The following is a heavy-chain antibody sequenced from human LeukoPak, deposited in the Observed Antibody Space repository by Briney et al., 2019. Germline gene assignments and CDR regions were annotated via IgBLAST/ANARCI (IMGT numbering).Heavy chain of an antibody. Sequence: GGSLRLSCAASGYTFSTYGMHWVRQAPGKGLEWVAFIGHDGTKIYYADSVQGRFTISRDNSKNTLYLEMNSLSGEDTALYYCAKDHVTWGNRYFDHWGQGTLGTVSS. CDR1: GYTFSTYG. CDR2: IGHDGTKI. CDR3: AKDHVTWGNRYFDH. D-gene: IGHD3-16*01. J-gene: IGHJ4*02. V-gene: IGHV3-30*02.